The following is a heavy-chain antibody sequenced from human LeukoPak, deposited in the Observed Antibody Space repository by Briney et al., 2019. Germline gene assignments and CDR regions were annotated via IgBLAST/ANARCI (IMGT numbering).Heavy chain of an antibody. J-gene: IGHJ4*02. CDR2: SDSDGRYT. V-gene: IGHV3-74*03. Sequence: GGSLRLSCAASGFTFSNYRMHWVRQVPGKGLEWVSRSDSDGRYTTYADSVKGRLTISRDNANNTLYLQMNSLRAEDTAVYYCARSFYESSGYYLGYWGQGTLVTVSS. CDR1: GFTFSNYR. CDR3: ARSFYESSGYYLGY. D-gene: IGHD3-22*01.